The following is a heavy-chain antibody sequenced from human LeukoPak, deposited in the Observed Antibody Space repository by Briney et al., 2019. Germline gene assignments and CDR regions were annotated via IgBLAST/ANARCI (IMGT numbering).Heavy chain of an antibody. CDR2: ISYDGSNK. D-gene: IGHD6-13*01. V-gene: IGHV3-30*18. CDR3: AKSYSSSWRDEYFDY. J-gene: IGHJ4*02. Sequence: GGSLRLSCAASGFTFSSYGMHWVRQAPGKGLEWVAVISYDGSNKYYADSVKGRFTISRDNSKNTLYLQMNSLRAEDTAVYYCAKSYSSSWRDEYFDYWGQGTLVTVSS. CDR1: GFTFSSYG.